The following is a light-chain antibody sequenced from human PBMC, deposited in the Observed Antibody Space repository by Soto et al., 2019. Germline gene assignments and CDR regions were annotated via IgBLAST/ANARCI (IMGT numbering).Light chain of an antibody. Sequence: QSVLSHPACVSGSPGQSITISCTGTSSDVGGYNYVCWYKQHPGKAPHLMIYEVTNRPSGVSDRFSGSKSGNTASLTISGLQAEDEADYYCSSYTSSSTLYVFGTGTKVTVL. CDR1: SSDVGGYNY. J-gene: IGLJ1*01. CDR3: SSYTSSSTLYV. V-gene: IGLV2-14*01. CDR2: EVT.